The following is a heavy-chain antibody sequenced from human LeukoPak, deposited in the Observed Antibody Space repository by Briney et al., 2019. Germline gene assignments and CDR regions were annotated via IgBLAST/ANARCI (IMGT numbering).Heavy chain of an antibody. CDR1: GFTFSSYW. J-gene: IGHJ6*03. D-gene: IGHD6-13*01. Sequence: GGSLRLSSAASGFTFSSYWMSWVRQAPGKGLEWVANIKQDGSEKFYVDSVKGRFTISRDNAKNSLYLQMNSLRAEDTAVYYCASRYSSSWYYYYYMDVWGKGTTVTVSS. V-gene: IGHV3-7*01. CDR2: IKQDGSEK. CDR3: ASRYSSSWYYYYYMDV.